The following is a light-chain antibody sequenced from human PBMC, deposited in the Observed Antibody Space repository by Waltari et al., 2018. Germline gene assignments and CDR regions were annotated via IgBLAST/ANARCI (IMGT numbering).Light chain of an antibody. Sequence: EIVLTQSPGTLSLSPGERATLSCRASQSVSRYLVWYQQKPGQAPRLLIYGASSRATGIPDRFSGSGSGTDFSLTISRLEPEDFAVYYCQQHVHLPATFGQGTKVEIK. V-gene: IGKV3-20*01. CDR1: QSVSRY. CDR2: GAS. CDR3: QQHVHLPAT. J-gene: IGKJ1*01.